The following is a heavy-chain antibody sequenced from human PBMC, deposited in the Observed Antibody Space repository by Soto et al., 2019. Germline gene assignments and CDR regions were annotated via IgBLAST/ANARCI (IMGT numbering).Heavy chain of an antibody. J-gene: IGHJ6*02. CDR1: GFTFSSYG. D-gene: IGHD3-10*01. CDR2: ISYDGSNK. Sequence: QVQLVESGGGVVQPGRSLRLSCAASGFTFSSYGMHWVRQAPGKGLEWVAVISYDGSNKYYADSVKGRFTISRDNSKNTLYLQMNSLRAEDTAVYYCAKVRVSPWYGMDLWGQGTTVTVSS. V-gene: IGHV3-30*18. CDR3: AKVRVSPWYGMDL.